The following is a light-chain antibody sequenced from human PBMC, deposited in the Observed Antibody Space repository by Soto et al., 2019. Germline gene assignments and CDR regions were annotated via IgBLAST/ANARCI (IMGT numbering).Light chain of an antibody. CDR3: GSYVGGWV. J-gene: IGLJ3*02. V-gene: IGLV2-11*01. CDR2: DVT. CDR1: SSDVGDYNY. Sequence: QSALTQPRSVSGSPGQSVTISCTGTSSDVGDYNYVSWYQQHPGKAPKLMIYDVTKRPSGVPDRFSGSKSGTTASLTISGLQAEDEADYYCGSYVGGWVFGGGTKVTVL.